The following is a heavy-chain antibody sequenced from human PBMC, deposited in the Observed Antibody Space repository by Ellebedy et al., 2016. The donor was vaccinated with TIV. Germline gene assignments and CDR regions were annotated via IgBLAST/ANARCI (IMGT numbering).Heavy chain of an antibody. CDR3: ARSGTYARSSLFDY. V-gene: IGHV4-34*01. CDR1: GGSFTSYY. D-gene: IGHD1-26*01. Sequence: MPGGSLRLSCAVYGGSFTSYYWSWIRQSPGKGLEWFGEIDHRGTTTYNPSLESRVIISLDTSKNQFSLKVRSVTAADTGIYYCARSGTYARSSLFDYWGQGNLVTVSS. J-gene: IGHJ4*02. CDR2: IDHRGTT.